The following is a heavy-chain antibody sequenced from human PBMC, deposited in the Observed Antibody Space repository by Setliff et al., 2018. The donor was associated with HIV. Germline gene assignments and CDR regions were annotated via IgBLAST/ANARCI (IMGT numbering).Heavy chain of an antibody. CDR3: ARAGYYDSSGYYGLGAFDI. D-gene: IGHD3-22*01. Sequence: SVKVSCKVSGGTFSSYAFSWVRQAPGQGLEWMGRIIPLFGSANYAHNFQGRVTITADKSTSTAYMELRSLVSDDTAVYYCARAGYYDSSGYYGLGAFDIWGQGTMVTVS. V-gene: IGHV1-69*06. J-gene: IGHJ3*02. CDR1: GGTFSSYA. CDR2: IIPLFGSA.